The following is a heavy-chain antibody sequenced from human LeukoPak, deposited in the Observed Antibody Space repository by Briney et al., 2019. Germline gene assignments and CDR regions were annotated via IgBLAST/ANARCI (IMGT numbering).Heavy chain of an antibody. V-gene: IGHV4-59*01. J-gene: IGHJ3*02. CDR2: IYYSGST. CDR1: GVSISSYY. D-gene: IGHD3-10*01. Sequence: SETLSPTCTVSGVSISSYYCSWIRQPPGKGLEWIGHIYYSGSTNYNPSLKSRVTMSLDTSKNQFSLKVTSVTAADTAVYYCARLRGCDAFDIWGQGVMVTVSS. CDR3: ARLRGCDAFDI.